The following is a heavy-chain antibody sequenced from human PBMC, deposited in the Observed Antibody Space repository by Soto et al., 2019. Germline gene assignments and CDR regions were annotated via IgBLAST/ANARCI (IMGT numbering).Heavy chain of an antibody. CDR2: ISGSGGSA. V-gene: IGHV3-23*01. J-gene: IGHJ4*02. CDR3: ARRGPGSYFDY. Sequence: GGSLRLACAASGFTFGSYDMSWVRQAPGKGLEWVSAISGSGGSAYYADSVKGRFTISRDNSKNTLYVQMNSLRAEDTAIYYCARRGPGSYFDYWGQRTLVTGSS. CDR1: GFTFGSYD. D-gene: IGHD3-10*01.